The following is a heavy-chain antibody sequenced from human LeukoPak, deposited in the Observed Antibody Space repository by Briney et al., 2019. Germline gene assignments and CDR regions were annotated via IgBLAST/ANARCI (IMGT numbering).Heavy chain of an antibody. D-gene: IGHD2-2*02. CDR2: IYYSGST. J-gene: IGHJ6*02. CDR1: GGSISSSSYY. Sequence: PSETLSLTCTVSGGSISSSSYYWGWIRQPPGKGLEWIGSIYYSGSTYYNPSLKSRVTISVDTSKNQFSLKLSSVTAADTAVYYCARVFLGYCSSTSCYRLPHYYYYGMDVWGQGTTVTVSS. V-gene: IGHV4-39*07. CDR3: ARVFLGYCSSTSCYRLPHYYYYGMDV.